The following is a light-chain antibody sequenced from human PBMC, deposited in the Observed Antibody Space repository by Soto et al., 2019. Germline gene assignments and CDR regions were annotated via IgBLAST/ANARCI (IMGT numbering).Light chain of an antibody. J-gene: IGLJ2*01. Sequence: QSVLTQPPSVSGAPGQRVTISCTGSSSNIGAGYDVHWYQQLPGTAPKLLIYGNSNRPSGVPDRFSGSKSGTSASLAITGLQAEDEADYYCCSYADTSVVFGGGTKLTVL. CDR2: GNS. CDR3: CSYADTSVV. CDR1: SSNIGAGYD. V-gene: IGLV1-40*01.